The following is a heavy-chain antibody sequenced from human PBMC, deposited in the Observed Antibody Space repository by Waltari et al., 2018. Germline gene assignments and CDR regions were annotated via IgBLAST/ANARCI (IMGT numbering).Heavy chain of an antibody. D-gene: IGHD3-22*01. J-gene: IGHJ4*02. CDR3: ARDRGVIVY. V-gene: IGHV3-7*01. Sequence: EVQLVESGGGLVQPGGSLRLSCATSGFTFSNYWMSWVRQAPGKGLEWVANIKQDGSDKYYVDSVKGRFTISGDNAKNSLFLQMNSLRVEDTAVYYCARDRGVIVYWGQGTLVTVSS. CDR2: IKQDGSDK. CDR1: GFTFSNYW.